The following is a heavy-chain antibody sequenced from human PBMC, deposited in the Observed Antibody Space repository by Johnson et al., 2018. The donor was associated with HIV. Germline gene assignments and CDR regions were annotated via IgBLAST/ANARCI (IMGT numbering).Heavy chain of an antibody. Sequence: VQLVESGGGLVQPGGSLRLSCAASGFTFSSYDMHWVRQATGKGLEWVSAIGTAGDTYYPGSVKGRFTISRENAKNSLYLQMNSLRAGDTAVYYCARGDRYHASDIWGQGTMVTVSS. CDR1: GFTFSSYD. CDR2: IGTAGDT. CDR3: ARGDRYHASDI. V-gene: IGHV3-13*01. J-gene: IGHJ3*02. D-gene: IGHD3-16*02.